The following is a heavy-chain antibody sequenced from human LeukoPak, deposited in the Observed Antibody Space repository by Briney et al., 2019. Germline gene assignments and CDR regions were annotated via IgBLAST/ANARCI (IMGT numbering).Heavy chain of an antibody. CDR3: AKEVQMRAATGNDD. CDR1: GFIFSKYG. J-gene: IGHJ4*02. D-gene: IGHD2-15*01. Sequence: GGSLRLSCAASGFIFSKYGMHWVRQAPGKGLEWVAVISFDGKVQYYADFVKGRFTISRDNPKNTLYLQMNSLRAEDTAVYYCAKEVQMRAATGNDDWGQGTLVSVYS. CDR2: ISFDGKVQ. V-gene: IGHV3-30*18.